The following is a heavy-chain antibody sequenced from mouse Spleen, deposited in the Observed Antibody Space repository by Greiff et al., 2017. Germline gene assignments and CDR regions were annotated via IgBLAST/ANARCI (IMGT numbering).Heavy chain of an antibody. CDR2: ISNGGGST. Sequence: EVKLMESGGGLVRPGGSLKLSCAASGFTFSDYYMYWVRQTPEKRLEWVAYISNGGGSTYYPDTVKGRFTISRDNAKNTLYLQMSRLKSEDTAMYYCARHLVNWYFDVWGTGTTVTVSS. J-gene: IGHJ1*03. V-gene: IGHV5-12*01. CDR3: ARHLVNWYFDV. CDR1: GFTFSDYY.